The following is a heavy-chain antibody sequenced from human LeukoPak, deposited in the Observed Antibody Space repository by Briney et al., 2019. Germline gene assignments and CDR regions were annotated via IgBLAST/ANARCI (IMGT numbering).Heavy chain of an antibody. CDR3: AKDLSYSTIWPYFDF. J-gene: IGHJ4*02. V-gene: IGHV3-30*18. Sequence: PGGSLRLSCGTSGFTFSDYWMTWVRQAPGKGLEWVALISYDGSDKYYADSVKGRFTISRDNSKSTLYLQMNSLSSEDTAVFYCAKDLSYSTIWPYFDFWGQGTLVTVSS. CDR2: ISYDGSDK. CDR1: GFTFSDYW. D-gene: IGHD6-13*01.